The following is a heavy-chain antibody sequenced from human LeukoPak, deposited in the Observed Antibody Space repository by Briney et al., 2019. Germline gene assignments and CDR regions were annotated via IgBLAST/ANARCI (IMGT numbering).Heavy chain of an antibody. D-gene: IGHD3-22*01. CDR3: ARRVTVIYYMDL. Sequence: SETLSLTCAVYGGSFRGYYWSWIRQPPGKGLEWIGEINHSGSTNYNPSLKSRVTISVDTSKNQFSLKLTSVAAADTAVYYCARRVTVIYYMDLWGKGTTVTVSS. V-gene: IGHV4-34*01. J-gene: IGHJ6*03. CDR1: GGSFRGYY. CDR2: INHSGST.